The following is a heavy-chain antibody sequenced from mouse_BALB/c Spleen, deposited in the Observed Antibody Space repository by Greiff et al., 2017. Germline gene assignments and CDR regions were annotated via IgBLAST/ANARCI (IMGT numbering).Heavy chain of an antibody. D-gene: IGHD2-10*02. CDR1: GFNIKDYY. CDR2: IDPENGDT. Sequence: EVQVVESGAELVRSGASVKLSCTASGFNIKDYYMHWVKQRPEQGLEWIGWIDPENGDTEYAPKFQGKATMTADTSSNTAYLQLSSLTSEDTAVYYCNGASMVKSWFAYWGQGTLVTVSA. V-gene: IGHV14-4*02. CDR3: NGASMVKSWFAY. J-gene: IGHJ3*01.